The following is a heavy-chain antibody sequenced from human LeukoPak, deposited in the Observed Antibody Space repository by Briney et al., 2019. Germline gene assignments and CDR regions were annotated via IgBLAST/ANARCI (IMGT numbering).Heavy chain of an antibody. V-gene: IGHV1-69*04. CDR3: ARDGQYSSSWYPPFQH. J-gene: IGHJ1*01. CDR2: IIPILGIA. Sequence: SVKVSCKASGGTFSSYAISWVRQAPGQGLEWMGRIIPILGIANYAQKFQGRVTITADKSTSTAYMELSSLRSEDTGVYYCARDGQYSSSWYPPFQHWGQGTLVTVSS. D-gene: IGHD6-13*01. CDR1: GGTFSSYA.